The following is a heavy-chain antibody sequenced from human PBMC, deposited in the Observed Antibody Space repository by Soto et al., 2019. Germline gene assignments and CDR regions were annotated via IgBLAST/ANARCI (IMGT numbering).Heavy chain of an antibody. D-gene: IGHD3-22*01. Sequence: VRLLQSGAVAMKTGASVELSCEGSGYSFTSHVIHWLRQAPGERLEWIGWIKPGTAATKYLQTLQDRVTISRDTSATMFNLAMRSLRSEGTDLYYCARVYYYDSSGYYLDHCSKGTLVTVSP. CDR3: ARVYYYDSSGYYLDH. V-gene: IGHV1-3*01. J-gene: IGHJ4*02. CDR1: GYSFTSHV. CDR2: IKPGTAAT.